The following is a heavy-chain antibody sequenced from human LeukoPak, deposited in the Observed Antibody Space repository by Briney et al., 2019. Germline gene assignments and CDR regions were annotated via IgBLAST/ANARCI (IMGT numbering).Heavy chain of an antibody. Sequence: PGGSLRLSCAASGLTFSSYSKSWVRQAPGKGLEWGSTIHGGGGGTYYADSVKGRFTISRDSSNNRVYLQMISLRAEDTAVYYCGMAYDTSGYYFFRLDYWGQGTLVTVSS. D-gene: IGHD3-22*01. CDR1: GLTFSSYS. J-gene: IGHJ4*02. CDR3: GMAYDTSGYYFFRLDY. CDR2: IHGGGGGT. V-gene: IGHV3-23*01.